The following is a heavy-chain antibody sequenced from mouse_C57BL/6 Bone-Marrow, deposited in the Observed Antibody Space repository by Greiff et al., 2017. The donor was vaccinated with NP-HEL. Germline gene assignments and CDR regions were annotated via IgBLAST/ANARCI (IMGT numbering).Heavy chain of an antibody. Sequence: QVHVKQSGAELAKPGASVKLSCKASGYNFTSYWMHWVKQRPGQGLEWIGYINPSSGYTKYNQKFKDKATLTADKSSSTAYMQLSSLTYEDSAVYYCASRGSSNSAWFAYWGQGTLVTVSA. D-gene: IGHD2-5*01. CDR3: ASRGSSNSAWFAY. V-gene: IGHV1-7*01. J-gene: IGHJ3*01. CDR1: GYNFTSYW. CDR2: INPSSGYT.